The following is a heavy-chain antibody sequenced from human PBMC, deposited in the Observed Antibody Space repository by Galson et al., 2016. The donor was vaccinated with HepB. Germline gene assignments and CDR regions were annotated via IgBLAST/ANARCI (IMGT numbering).Heavy chain of an antibody. J-gene: IGHJ3*02. Sequence: SLRLSCAASGFTFSSYGMHWVRQAPGRGLEWVAVIWYDGSNKYYADSVKGRFTISRDNSKNTLYLQMNSLRAEDTAVYYCARDRMTTFGGVIVDAFDIWGQGTMVTVSS. CDR2: IWYDGSNK. CDR3: ARDRMTTFGGVIVDAFDI. V-gene: IGHV3-33*01. CDR1: GFTFSSYG. D-gene: IGHD3-16*02.